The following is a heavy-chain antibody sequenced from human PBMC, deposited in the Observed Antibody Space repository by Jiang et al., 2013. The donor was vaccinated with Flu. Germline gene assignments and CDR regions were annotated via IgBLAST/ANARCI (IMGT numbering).Heavy chain of an antibody. V-gene: IGHV4-59*01. J-gene: IGHJ4*02. D-gene: IGHD3-3*01. CDR2: IYYSGST. Sequence: LLKPSETLSLTCTVSGGSISSYYWSWIRQPPGKGLEWIGYIYYSGSTNYNPSLKSRVTISVDTSKNQFSLKLSSVTAADTAVYYCARGFGLYYFDYWGQGTLVTVSS. CDR1: GGSISSYY. CDR3: ARGFGLYYFDY.